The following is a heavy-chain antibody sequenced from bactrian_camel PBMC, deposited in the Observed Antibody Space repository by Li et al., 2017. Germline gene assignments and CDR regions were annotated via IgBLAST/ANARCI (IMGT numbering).Heavy chain of an antibody. J-gene: IGHJ6*01. Sequence: HVQLVESGGGSVQAGGSLRLSCAASGYTYTRHCMGWFRQAPGEEREGVAATDFGSGYHVDSVKGRFTISRDNAKNMLYLQMNSVRTGDIAMYVCAARGCWDSWSFGYWGQGTQVTVS. D-gene: IGHD6*01. V-gene: IGHV3S1*01. CDR2: TDFGSG. CDR3: AARGCWDSWSFGY. CDR1: GYTYTRHC.